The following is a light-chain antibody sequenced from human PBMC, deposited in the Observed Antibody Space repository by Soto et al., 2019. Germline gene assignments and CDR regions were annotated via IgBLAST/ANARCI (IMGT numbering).Light chain of an antibody. J-gene: IGKJ1*01. CDR1: QSVSSD. V-gene: IGKV3-15*01. CDR2: GAS. Sequence: EIVMTQSPATLSVSPGERATLSCRASQSVSSDLAWYQQKPGQAPRLLIYGASTQATGIPARFSGSGSGTEFTLTISSLQSEDFAVYYCQQYNNWPLTFGQGTKVEI. CDR3: QQYNNWPLT.